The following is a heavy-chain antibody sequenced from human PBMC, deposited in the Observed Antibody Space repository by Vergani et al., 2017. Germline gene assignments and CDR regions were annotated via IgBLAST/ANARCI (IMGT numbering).Heavy chain of an antibody. Sequence: QVQLVQSGAEVKKPGASVKVSCKASGYTFTSYYMHWVRQAPGQGLEWMGIINPSGGSTSYAQKFQGRVTMSRDTSTSTVYMELGSLRSEDTAVYYCARVGPSDDAPHLSSGHSRAFDIWGQGTMVTVSS. CDR3: ARVGPSDDAPHLSSGHSRAFDI. D-gene: IGHD3-22*01. J-gene: IGHJ3*02. V-gene: IGHV1-46*03. CDR2: INPSGGST. CDR1: GYTFTSYY.